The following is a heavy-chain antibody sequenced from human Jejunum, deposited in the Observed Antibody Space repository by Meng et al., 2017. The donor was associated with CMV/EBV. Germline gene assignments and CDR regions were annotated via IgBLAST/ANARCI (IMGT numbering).Heavy chain of an antibody. V-gene: IGHV3-23*04. CDR3: AKGSDGGGGFFDH. D-gene: IGHD3-10*01. CDR1: GFSFSSYA. J-gene: IGHJ4*02. CDR2: ITTGTT. Sequence: VQLVESGRGLVQPGGPLSLPCAASGFSFSSYAMSWVRQAPGKGLECVSTITTGTTLYADSVKGRFTISRDNSKNTFYLQMNSLRAEDTALFFCAKGSDGGGGFFDHWGQGTLVTVSS.